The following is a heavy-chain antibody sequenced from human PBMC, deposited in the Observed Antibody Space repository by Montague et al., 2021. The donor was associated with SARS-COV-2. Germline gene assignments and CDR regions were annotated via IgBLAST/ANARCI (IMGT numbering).Heavy chain of an antibody. Sequence: SLRLSCAASGFTFSNYWMTWVRQAPGKGLEWVANIKQDESEKYYVDSVEGRLAISRDNAKNSLYLQMNSLRVEDTAVYYCTRGPRGNNGGKSDYWGQGTLVTVSS. J-gene: IGHJ4*02. V-gene: IGHV3-7*01. CDR3: TRGPRGNNGGKSDY. CDR2: IKQDESEK. CDR1: GFTFSNYW. D-gene: IGHD4-23*01.